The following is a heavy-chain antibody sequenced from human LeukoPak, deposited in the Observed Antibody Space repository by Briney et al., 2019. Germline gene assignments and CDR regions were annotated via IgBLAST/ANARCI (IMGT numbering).Heavy chain of an antibody. CDR2: MSPNSGDT. CDR1: GYTFTSYD. D-gene: IGHD7-27*01. V-gene: IGHV1-8*01. Sequence: ASVNVSCTASGYTFTSYDFNWVRQATGQRPEWMGWMSPNSGDTGYAQKFQDRVTMTRNTSISTAYMELSSLRSDDTAVYYCARGPPNWGYDYWGPGTLVTVSS. J-gene: IGHJ4*02. CDR3: ARGPPNWGYDY.